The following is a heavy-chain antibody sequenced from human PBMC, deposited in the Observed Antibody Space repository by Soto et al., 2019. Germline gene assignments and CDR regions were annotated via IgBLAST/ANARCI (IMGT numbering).Heavy chain of an antibody. CDR3: ARGRRYYDFWSGYPKYYFDY. J-gene: IGHJ4*02. Sequence: TSETLSLTCAVYGGSFSGYYWSWIRQPPGKGLEWIGEINHSGSTNYNPSLKSRVTISVDTSKNQFSLKLSSVTAADTAVYYCARGRRYYDFWSGYPKYYFDYWGQGTLVTVSS. D-gene: IGHD3-3*01. CDR1: GGSFSGYY. CDR2: INHSGST. V-gene: IGHV4-34*01.